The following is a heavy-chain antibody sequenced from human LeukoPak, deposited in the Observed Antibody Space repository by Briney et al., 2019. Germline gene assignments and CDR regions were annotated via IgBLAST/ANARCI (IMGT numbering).Heavy chain of an antibody. CDR1: GYTFTGYY. Sequence: GASVNVSCKASGYTFTGYYMHWVRQAPGQGLEWMGWIHPNSGGTNYAQKFQGWVTMTRDTSISTAYMELTRLRSDDTAMYYCATSGYTYGALDIWGQGTMVTVSS. CDR3: ATSGYTYGALDI. J-gene: IGHJ3*02. CDR2: IHPNSGGT. D-gene: IGHD5-18*01. V-gene: IGHV1-2*04.